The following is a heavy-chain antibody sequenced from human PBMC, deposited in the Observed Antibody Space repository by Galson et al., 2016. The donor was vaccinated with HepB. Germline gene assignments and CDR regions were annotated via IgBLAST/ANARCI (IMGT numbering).Heavy chain of an antibody. V-gene: IGHV4-4*02. CDR1: GGSIXXXNW. CDR2: IXXXGSX. D-gene: IGHD2-15*01. CDR3: AGGFGAAWXXPIY. Sequence: SETLSLTCAVSGGSIXXXNWXXXVRXXPGXXXEWXXXIXXXGSXXXNPXXKSRVTISGDTSKXXFSLXXTSVTAADTAFYYCAGGFGAAWXXPIYWGXXTLXTXSS. J-gene: IGHJ4*01.